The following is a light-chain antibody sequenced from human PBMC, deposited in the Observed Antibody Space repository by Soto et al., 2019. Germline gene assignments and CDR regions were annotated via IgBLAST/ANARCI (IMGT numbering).Light chain of an antibody. CDR3: QQYGSSLYT. CDR2: AAS. J-gene: IGKJ2*01. V-gene: IGKV3-20*01. CDR1: QSVNNNY. Sequence: ENVLTQSPGTLSLSPGERATVSCRASQSVNNNYVAWYQQKSGQAPRLLIFAASSRAPGIPGRFSGSGSGADFTLTITRLEPDDFAVYYCQQYGSSLYTFGQGTKLEIK.